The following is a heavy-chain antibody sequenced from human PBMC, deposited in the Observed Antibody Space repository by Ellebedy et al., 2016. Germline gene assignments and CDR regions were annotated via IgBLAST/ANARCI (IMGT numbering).Heavy chain of an antibody. CDR2: ISSDGNTE. D-gene: IGHD2-8*02. Sequence: GGSLRLSCAASGFTFINYHMHWVRQAPGEGLEWVALISSDGNTEHYTDSMKGRFTISRDNSQNTLYLQINSLRPEDTAVYYCARDSQFWSLDYWGQGTLVTVSS. J-gene: IGHJ4*02. CDR3: ARDSQFWSLDY. V-gene: IGHV3-30*03. CDR1: GFTFINYH.